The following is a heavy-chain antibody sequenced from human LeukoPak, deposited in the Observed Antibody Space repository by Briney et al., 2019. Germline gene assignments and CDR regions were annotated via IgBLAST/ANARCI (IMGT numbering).Heavy chain of an antibody. CDR2: IIPIFGTA. V-gene: IGHV1-69*13. CDR1: GGTFSSYA. D-gene: IGHD3-3*01. CDR3: ARVVQFAGAYYDFWSGYSWFDP. Sequence: GASVKVSCKASGGTFSSYAISWVRQAPGQGLEWMGGIIPIFGTANYAQKFQGRVTTTADESTSTAYMELSSLRSEDTAVYYCARVVQFAGAYYDFWSGYSWFDPWGQGTLVTVSS. J-gene: IGHJ5*02.